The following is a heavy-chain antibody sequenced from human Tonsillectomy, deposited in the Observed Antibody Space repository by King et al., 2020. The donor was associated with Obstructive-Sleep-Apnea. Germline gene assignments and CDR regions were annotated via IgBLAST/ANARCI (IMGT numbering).Heavy chain of an antibody. CDR2: IRFDGSGK. Sequence: VQLVESGGGVVQPGGSLRLSCAASGFNFVNYGMHWVRQAPNKGLDWVAFIRFDGSGKYYADSVRGRFTISRDNSKNMFYLQMNSLRTEDTALYYCAKSWGSRSWYLFDYWGQGTLVTVSS. CDR3: AKSWGSRSWYLFDY. CDR1: GFNFVNYG. D-gene: IGHD6-13*01. V-gene: IGHV3-30*02. J-gene: IGHJ4*02.